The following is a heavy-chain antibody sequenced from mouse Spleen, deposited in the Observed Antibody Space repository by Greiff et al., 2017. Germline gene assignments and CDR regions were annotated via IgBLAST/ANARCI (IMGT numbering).Heavy chain of an antibody. D-gene: IGHD2-10*01. V-gene: IGHV3-6*02. CDR1: GYSITSGYY. Sequence: DVKLVESGPGLVKPSQSLSLTCSVTGYSITSGYYWNWIRQFPGNKLEWMGYISYDGSNNYNPSLKNRISITRDTSKNQFFLKLNSVTTEDTATYYCARDLLVFDYWGQGTTLTVSS. CDR3: ARDLLVFDY. J-gene: IGHJ2*01. CDR2: ISYDGSN.